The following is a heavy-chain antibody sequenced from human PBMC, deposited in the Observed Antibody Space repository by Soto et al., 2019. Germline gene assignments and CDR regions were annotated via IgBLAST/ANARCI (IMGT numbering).Heavy chain of an antibody. D-gene: IGHD1-7*01. Sequence: QVQLVQSGAEVKKPGSSVKVSCKASGGTFSSYAISWVRQAPGQGLEWMGGIIPIFGTAYYAQKFQGRVTITADEVTSTAYVELSSLRSEDTAVYYCARVGTTPDDERCDYFDYWGQGTLVTVSS. CDR2: IIPIFGTA. V-gene: IGHV1-69*01. J-gene: IGHJ4*02. CDR3: ARVGTTPDDERCDYFDY. CDR1: GGTFSSYA.